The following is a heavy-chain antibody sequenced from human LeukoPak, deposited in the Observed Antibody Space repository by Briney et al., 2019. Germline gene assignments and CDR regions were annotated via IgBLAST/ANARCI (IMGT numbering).Heavy chain of an antibody. CDR3: ARDRFPGIAAAGRGG. V-gene: IGHV4-39*07. Sequence: PSETLSLTCTVSGGSISSSSYYWGWIRQPPGTGLEWIGSIYYSGSTYYNPSLKSRVTISVDTSKNQFSLKLSSVTAADTAVYYCARDRFPGIAAAGRGGWGQGTLVTVSS. CDR2: IYYSGST. J-gene: IGHJ4*02. CDR1: GGSISSSSYY. D-gene: IGHD6-13*01.